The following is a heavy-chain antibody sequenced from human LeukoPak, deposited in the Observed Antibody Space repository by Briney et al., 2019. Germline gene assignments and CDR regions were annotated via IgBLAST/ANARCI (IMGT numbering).Heavy chain of an antibody. CDR3: ARAIRSYYMDV. V-gene: IGHV4-61*02. D-gene: IGHD3-3*02. Sequence: SQTLSLTCTVSGGSISSGSYYWSWIRQPAGKGLEWIGRIYTSGSTNYNPSLKSRVTISVDTSKNQFSLKLSSVTAADTAVYYCARAIRSYYMDVWGKGTTVTVS. CDR1: GGSISSGSYY. CDR2: IYTSGST. J-gene: IGHJ6*03.